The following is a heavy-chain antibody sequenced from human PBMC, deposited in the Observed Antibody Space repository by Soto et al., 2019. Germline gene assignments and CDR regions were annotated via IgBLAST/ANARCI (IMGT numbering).Heavy chain of an antibody. D-gene: IGHD1-26*01. J-gene: IGHJ6*02. V-gene: IGHV3-30-3*01. CDR1: GFTLRSYA. CDR3: AREGDGRPARDYYYGMDA. Sequence: GGSLRLSCAASGFTLRSYAMHWVRQAPGKGLEWVALISYDGSNKYYADPVKGRFTISRDNSKNTLYLQMSSLRGEDTAVYYCAREGDGRPARDYYYGMDAWGQGTTVTVSS. CDR2: ISYDGSNK.